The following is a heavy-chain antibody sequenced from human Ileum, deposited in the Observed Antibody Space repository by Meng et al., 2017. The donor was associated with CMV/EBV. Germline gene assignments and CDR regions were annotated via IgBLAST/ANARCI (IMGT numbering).Heavy chain of an antibody. V-gene: IGHV3-74*01. J-gene: IGHJ6*02. D-gene: IGHD2-2*01. CDR1: GFTFSSYW. CDR3: ASSGTIVVVPAADYYYGMDV. Sequence: GESLKISCAASGFTFSSYWMHWVRQAPGKGLVWVSRINSDGSSTSYADSVKGRFTISRDNAKNTLYLQMNSLRAEDTAVYYCASSGTIVVVPAADYYYGMDVWGQGTTVTVS. CDR2: INSDGSST.